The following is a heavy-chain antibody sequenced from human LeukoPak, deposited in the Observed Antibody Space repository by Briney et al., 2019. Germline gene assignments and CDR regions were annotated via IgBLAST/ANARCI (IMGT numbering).Heavy chain of an antibody. V-gene: IGHV4-38-2*02. D-gene: IGHD6-19*01. CDR1: GYSISSGYY. Sequence: RSSETLSLTCTVSGYSISSGYYWGWIRQPPGKGLEWIGSIYHSGSTYYNPSLKSRVTISVDTSKNQFSLKLSSVTAADTAVYYCARLNSLGYSSGWYPDYWGQGTLVTVSS. J-gene: IGHJ4*02. CDR3: ARLNSLGYSSGWYPDY. CDR2: IYHSGST.